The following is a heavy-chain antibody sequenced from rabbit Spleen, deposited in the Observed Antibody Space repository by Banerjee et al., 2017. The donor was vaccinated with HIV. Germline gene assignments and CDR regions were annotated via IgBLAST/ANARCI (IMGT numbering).Heavy chain of an antibody. J-gene: IGHJ4*01. V-gene: IGHV1S40*01. CDR1: GFSFIAGYY. Sequence: QSLEESGGDLVKPGASLTLTCTASGFSFIAGYYMCWVRQAPGKGLEWIACIHGGSRNNIHYASWVNGRFTISKTSSTTVTLQMTSLTAADTATYFCARAIAYYTFNLWGQGTLVTVS. CDR2: IHGGSRNNI. CDR3: ARAIAYYTFNL. D-gene: IGHD6-1*01.